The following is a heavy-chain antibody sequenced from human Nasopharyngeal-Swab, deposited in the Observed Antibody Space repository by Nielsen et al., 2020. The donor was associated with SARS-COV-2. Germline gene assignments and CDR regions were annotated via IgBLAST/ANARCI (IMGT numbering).Heavy chain of an antibody. CDR2: ISGSGSGT. J-gene: IGHJ4*02. CDR1: GFTFDTFG. D-gene: IGHD4-17*01. Sequence: GGSLRLSFAASGFTFDTFGMTWVRQAQGKGLAWVSRISGSGSGTYYADSVKGRFPISRDNSKNTLYLQMNSLRADDTAVYYCAKGGVSVYGDSYYFDFWGQGTLVTVSS. CDR3: AKGGVSVYGDSYYFDF. V-gene: IGHV3-23*01.